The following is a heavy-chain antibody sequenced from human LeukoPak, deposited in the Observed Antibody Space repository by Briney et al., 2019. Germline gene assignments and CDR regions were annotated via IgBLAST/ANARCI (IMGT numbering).Heavy chain of an antibody. CDR3: ARGRPVLQLLWGAFDI. Sequence: GGSLRLSCAASAFSLCSNHMTWVRQAPGKGLEWVSCISSSSSYTYYVDSVKGRFTISRDNAKNSLYLQMNSLRAEDTAVYYCARGRPVLQLLWGAFDIWGQGTMVTVYS. V-gene: IGHV3-21*01. D-gene: IGHD1-7*01. CDR1: AFSLCSNH. J-gene: IGHJ3*02. CDR2: ISSSSSYT.